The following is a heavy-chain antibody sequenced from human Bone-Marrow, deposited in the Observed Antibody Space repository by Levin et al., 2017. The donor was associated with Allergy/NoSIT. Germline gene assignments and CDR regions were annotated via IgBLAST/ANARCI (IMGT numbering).Heavy chain of an antibody. D-gene: IGHD3-16*01. CDR2: IYSSGNT. CDR3: APGGPSWDYFDY. CDR1: GGSIRSYY. Sequence: SQTLSLPCTVSGGSIRSYYWSWIRQPPGKGLEWIGYIYSSGNTNYNPSLKSRVTMSVDTSKNQFSLKLTSVTAADTSLYYCAPGGPSWDYFDYWGPGALVPVSS. V-gene: IGHV4-59*08. J-gene: IGHJ4*02.